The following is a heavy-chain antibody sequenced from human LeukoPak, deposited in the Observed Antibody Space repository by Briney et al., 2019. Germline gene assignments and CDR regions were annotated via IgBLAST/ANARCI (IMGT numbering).Heavy chain of an antibody. J-gene: IGHJ4*02. CDR1: GYTFTSYY. CDR2: INPSGGST. Sequence: ASVKVSCKASGYTFTSYYMHWVRQAPGQGLEWMGIINPSGGSTSYAQKFQGRVTMTRDTSISTAYMELSRLRSDDTAVYYCARGGMGLAWGRVATTSDDYDYVFLFDYWGQGTLVTVSS. CDR3: ARGGMGLAWGRVATTSDDYDYVFLFDY. V-gene: IGHV1-46*01. D-gene: IGHD3-16*01.